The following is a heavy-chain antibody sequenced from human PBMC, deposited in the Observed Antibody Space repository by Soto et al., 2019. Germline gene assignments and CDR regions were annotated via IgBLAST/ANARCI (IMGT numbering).Heavy chain of an antibody. Sequence: SETLSLTCAVSGGSISSSNWWSWVRQPPGKGLEWIGEIYHSGSTNYNPSLKSRVTISVDKSKNQFSLKLSSVTAADTAVYYWARFSSGWYYAFDIWGQGTMVTVSS. CDR2: IYHSGST. V-gene: IGHV4-4*02. J-gene: IGHJ3*02. CDR1: GGSISSSNW. D-gene: IGHD6-19*01. CDR3: ARFSSGWYYAFDI.